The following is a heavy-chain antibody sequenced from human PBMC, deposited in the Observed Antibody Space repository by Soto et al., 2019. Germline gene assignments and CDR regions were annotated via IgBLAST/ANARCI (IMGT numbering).Heavy chain of an antibody. Sequence: GGSLRLSCAASGFTFSSYAMHWVRQAPGKGLEWVAVISYDGSNKYYADSVKGRFTISRDNSKNTLYLQMNSLRAEDTAVYYCERVVVVAASGLDVWGQGTTVTVSS. CDR1: GFTFSSYA. CDR3: ERVVVVAASGLDV. CDR2: ISYDGSNK. V-gene: IGHV3-30-3*01. J-gene: IGHJ6*02. D-gene: IGHD2-15*01.